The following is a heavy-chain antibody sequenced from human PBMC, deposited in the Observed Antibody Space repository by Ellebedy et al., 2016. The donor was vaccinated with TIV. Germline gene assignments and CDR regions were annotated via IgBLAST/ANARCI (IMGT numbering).Heavy chain of an antibody. V-gene: IGHV4-30-4*01. CDR1: GGSISSGDYY. Sequence: SETLSLTCTVSGGSISSGDYYWSWVRQPPGKGLEWIGYIYYSGSTYYSPSLKSRVTISVDTSKNQFSLKLSSMTAADTAVYYCARVPPDYYGSGSYPYFDYWGQGTLVTVSS. J-gene: IGHJ4*02. CDR3: ARVPPDYYGSGSYPYFDY. CDR2: IYYSGST. D-gene: IGHD3-10*01.